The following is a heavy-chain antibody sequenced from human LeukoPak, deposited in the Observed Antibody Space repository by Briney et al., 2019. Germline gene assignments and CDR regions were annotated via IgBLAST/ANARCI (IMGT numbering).Heavy chain of an antibody. Sequence: PSETLSLTCTVSGGSISSYYWNWIRQPPGKGLEWIGYIYYSGSTNYNPSLKSRVTISVDTSKNQFSLKLSSVTAADTAVYYCARVQSSPTDVVCYDSSGYYPVFFDYWGQGTLVTVSS. J-gene: IGHJ4*02. CDR2: IYYSGST. CDR1: GGSISSYY. D-gene: IGHD3-22*01. V-gene: IGHV4-59*01. CDR3: ARVQSSPTDVVCYDSSGYYPVFFDY.